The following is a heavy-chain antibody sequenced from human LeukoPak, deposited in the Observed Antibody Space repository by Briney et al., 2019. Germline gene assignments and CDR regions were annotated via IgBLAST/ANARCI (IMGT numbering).Heavy chain of an antibody. CDR3: ARVNNIAASWRGFDP. CDR2: MNPNSGNT. D-gene: IGHD6-13*01. Sequence: GASVKVSPKPSGYTFTSYDINGGRQATGQGREWMGWMNPNSGNTDYAQKFQGRDTMTRNISISTAYMELSSLRSEDTAVYYCARVNNIAASWRGFDPWGQGTLVTVSS. V-gene: IGHV1-8*01. CDR1: GYTFTSYD. J-gene: IGHJ5*02.